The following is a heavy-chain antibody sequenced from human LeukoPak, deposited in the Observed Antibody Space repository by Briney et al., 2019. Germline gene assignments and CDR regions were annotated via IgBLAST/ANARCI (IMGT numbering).Heavy chain of an antibody. CDR1: GFTFSSYA. CDR3: ARDKWKWELKYAFDI. D-gene: IGHD1-26*01. CDR2: ISYDGSNK. V-gene: IGHV3-30-3*01. J-gene: IGHJ3*02. Sequence: GGSLRLSCAASGFTFSSYAMHWVRQAPGKGLEWVAVISYDGSNKYYADSVKGRFTISRDNSKNTLYLQMNSLRAEDTAVYYCARDKWKWELKYAFDIWGQGTMVTVSS.